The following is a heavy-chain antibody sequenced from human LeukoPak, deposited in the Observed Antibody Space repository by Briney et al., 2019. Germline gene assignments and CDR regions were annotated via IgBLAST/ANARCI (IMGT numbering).Heavy chain of an antibody. CDR1: GFTFSSYG. CDR3: TRDPRRLDY. Sequence: PGGSLRLSCAASGFTFSSYGMTWVRQAPGKGLEWLSYISGNSGDINYLDSVRGRFTISRDNAKNSLYLQMNSLRVEDTAVYYCTRDPRRLDYLGQGTLVTVSS. CDR2: ISGNSGDI. V-gene: IGHV3-21*05. J-gene: IGHJ4*02.